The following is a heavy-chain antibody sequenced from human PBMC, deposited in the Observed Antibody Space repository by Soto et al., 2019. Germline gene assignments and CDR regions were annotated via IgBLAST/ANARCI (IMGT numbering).Heavy chain of an antibody. CDR3: ARDRQYYQFWSGYQNERPYGMDV. Sequence: SETLSLTCGVYGGSFSGYYWTWIRQAPGKGLEWIVEINHSVGTNYNSSLKSRVTISVDTSKNQLSLTLYSVTAADTALYYCARDRQYYQFWSGYQNERPYGMDVWGQGTTVTVSS. D-gene: IGHD3-3*02. CDR1: GGSFSGYY. J-gene: IGHJ6*02. V-gene: IGHV4-34*01. CDR2: INHSVGT.